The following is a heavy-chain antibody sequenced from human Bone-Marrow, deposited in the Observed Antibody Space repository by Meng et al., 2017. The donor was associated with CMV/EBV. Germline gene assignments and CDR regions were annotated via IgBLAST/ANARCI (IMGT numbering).Heavy chain of an antibody. CDR1: SFSGYD. V-gene: IGHV4-34*01. D-gene: IGHD6-6*01. J-gene: IGHJ6*02. CDR3: ARGRTAARRYYYYYGMDV. Sequence: SFSGYDWSWIRQPTGKGLEWIGEINHSGSTNYNPSLKSRVTISVDTSKNQFSLKLSSVAAADTAVYYCARGRTAARRYYYYYGMDVWGQGTTVTVSS. CDR2: INHSGST.